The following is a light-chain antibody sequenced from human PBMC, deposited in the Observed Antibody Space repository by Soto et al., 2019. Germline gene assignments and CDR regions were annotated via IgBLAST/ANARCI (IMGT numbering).Light chain of an antibody. CDR2: DAS. V-gene: IGKV3-11*01. CDR1: QSVNTY. CDR3: QRRMIWPPIT. Sequence: EVVLTQSPATLSLSPGERATLSCRASQSVNTYLAWYQQKPGQPPRLLIHDASNRATGIPARFSGSGSGTDFTLTISSLEPQDFAIYYCQRRMIWPPITFGQGTRLEIK. J-gene: IGKJ5*01.